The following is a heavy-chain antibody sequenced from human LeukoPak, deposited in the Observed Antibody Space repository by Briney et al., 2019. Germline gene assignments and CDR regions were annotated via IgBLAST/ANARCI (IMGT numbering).Heavy chain of an antibody. CDR3: ATDFDDVNGDYYYIPQY. D-gene: IGHD3-3*01. J-gene: IGHJ4*02. V-gene: IGHV3-48*03. CDR1: GLTFSRYE. Sequence: GGSQRLFCGASGLTFSRYEMKWARHAPGKGLEWDLYIISSGSNIYYTDSVKGRFTISRDNSKNSLYLQMNSLRAEDTAMYYCATDFDDVNGDYYYIPQYWGRGMLVAVSS. CDR2: IISSGSNI.